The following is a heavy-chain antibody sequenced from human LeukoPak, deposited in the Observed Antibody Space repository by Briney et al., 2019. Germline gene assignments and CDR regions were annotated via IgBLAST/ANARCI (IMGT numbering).Heavy chain of an antibody. CDR2: INHSGST. V-gene: IGHV4-34*01. CDR1: GGSLRGYY. Sequence: SETLSLTCAVYGGSLRGYYWSWIRQPPGKGLEWIGEINHSGSTNYNPSLKSRVTISVDTSKNQFSLKLSSVTAADTAVYYCARKVTYYYDSSGYYVYFDYWGQGTLVTVSS. D-gene: IGHD3-22*01. CDR3: ARKVTYYYDSSGYYVYFDY. J-gene: IGHJ4*02.